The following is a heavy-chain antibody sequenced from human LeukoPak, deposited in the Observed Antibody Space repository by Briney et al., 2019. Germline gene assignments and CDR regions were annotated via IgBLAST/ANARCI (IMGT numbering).Heavy chain of an antibody. J-gene: IGHJ4*02. V-gene: IGHV3-30*18. CDR1: GFTFSSYG. CDR2: ISYDGSNK. CDR3: AKGASYAMIAPYLDY. D-gene: IGHD3-22*01. Sequence: PGGSLRLSCAASGFTFSSYGMHWVRQAPGKGLEWVAFISYDGSNKYYADPVKGRFTISRDNSKNTLYLQMNSLRAEDTAVYYCAKGASYAMIAPYLDYWGQGTLVTVSS.